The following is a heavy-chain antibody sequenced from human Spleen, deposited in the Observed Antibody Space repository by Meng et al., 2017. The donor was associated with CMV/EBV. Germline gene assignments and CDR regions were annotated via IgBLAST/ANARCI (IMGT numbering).Heavy chain of an antibody. Sequence: GESLKISCAASGFTFSNYAMSWVRQAPGKGLEWVSVIYSGKSSTYYADSVKGRFTISRDNAKNSLYLQMNSLRVEDTAVYYCARAGGGVLDVWGPGTTVTVSS. CDR2: IYSGKSST. J-gene: IGHJ6*02. V-gene: IGHV3-23*03. CDR1: GFTFSNYA. CDR3: ARAGGGVLDV. D-gene: IGHD3-16*01.